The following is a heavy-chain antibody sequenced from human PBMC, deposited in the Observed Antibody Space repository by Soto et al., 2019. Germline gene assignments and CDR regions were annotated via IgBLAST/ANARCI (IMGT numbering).Heavy chain of an antibody. V-gene: IGHV1-18*01. CDR1: GYTFTTYG. J-gene: IGHJ6*02. Sequence: QVQLVQSGAEVKKPGASVTVSCKASGYTFTTYGVSWMRQAPGQGLEWLGWINGYNGNAKYAENLQGRVTMTTDTSTSTAYMERRSLRSDDTAVYYCARMGDVPYYYYGMDVWGQGTTVTVSS. CDR2: INGYNGNA. D-gene: IGHD3-16*01. CDR3: ARMGDVPYYYYGMDV.